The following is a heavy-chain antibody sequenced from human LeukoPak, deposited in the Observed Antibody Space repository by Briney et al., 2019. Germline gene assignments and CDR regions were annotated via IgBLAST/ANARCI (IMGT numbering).Heavy chain of an antibody. CDR1: GYSFTSYW. CDR3: ARLGGPPYGTPKGDYGMDV. V-gene: IGHV5-51*01. D-gene: IGHD3-3*01. J-gene: IGHJ6*02. CDR2: IYPGDSDT. Sequence: GESLKISCKESGYSFTSYWIGWVRQMPGKGLEWMGIIYPGDSDTRYSPAFHGQVTISVDQSINTAYLHWSSLQASDTAMYYCARLGGPPYGTPKGDYGMDVWGQGTTVIVSS.